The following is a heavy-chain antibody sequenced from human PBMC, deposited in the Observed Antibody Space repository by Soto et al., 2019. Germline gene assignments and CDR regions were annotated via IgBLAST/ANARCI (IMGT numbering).Heavy chain of an antibody. CDR2: ISGSGGST. Sequence: GGSLRLSCAASGFTFSSYAMSWVRQAPGKGLEWVSAISGSGGSTYYADSVKGRLTISRDNSKNTLYLQMNSLRAEDTAVYYCAKLAGGYYDSSGYRVFDYWGQGTLVTVSS. CDR3: AKLAGGYYDSSGYRVFDY. D-gene: IGHD3-22*01. V-gene: IGHV3-23*01. J-gene: IGHJ4*02. CDR1: GFTFSSYA.